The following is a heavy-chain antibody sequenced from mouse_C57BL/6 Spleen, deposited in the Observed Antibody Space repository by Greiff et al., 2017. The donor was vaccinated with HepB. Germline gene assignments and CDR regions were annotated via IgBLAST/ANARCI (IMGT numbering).Heavy chain of an antibody. V-gene: IGHV1-80*01. CDR1: GYAFSSYW. D-gene: IGHD1-2*01. J-gene: IGHJ1*03. Sequence: VHVKQSGAELVKPGASVKISCKASGYAFSSYWMNWVKQRPGKGLEWIGQIYPGDGDTNYNGKFKGKATLTADKSSSTAYMQLSSLTSEDSAVYFCARLDTTAYFDVWGTGTTVTVSS. CDR2: IYPGDGDT. CDR3: ARLDTTAYFDV.